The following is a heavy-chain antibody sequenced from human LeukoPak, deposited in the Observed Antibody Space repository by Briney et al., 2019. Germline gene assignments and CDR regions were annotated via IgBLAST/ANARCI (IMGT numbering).Heavy chain of an antibody. D-gene: IGHD3-22*01. CDR1: GGSISSSTYY. CDR3: ARGPPDYYDSSGSFDY. J-gene: IGHJ4*02. V-gene: IGHV4-31*03. CDR2: IYYSGST. Sequence: SETLSLTCTVSGGSISSSTYYWGWIRQHPGKGLEWIGYIYYSGSTYYNPSLKSRVTISVDTSKNQFSLKLSSVTAADTAVYYCARGPPDYYDSSGSFDYWGQGTLVTVSS.